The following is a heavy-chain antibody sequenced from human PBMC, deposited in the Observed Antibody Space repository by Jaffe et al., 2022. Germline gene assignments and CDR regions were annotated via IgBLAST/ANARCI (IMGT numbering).Heavy chain of an antibody. V-gene: IGHV3-48*01. Sequence: EVQLVESGGGLVQPGGSLRLSCAASGFTFSSYSMNWVRQAPGKGLEWVSYISSSSSTIYYADSVKGRFTISRDNAKNSLYLQMNSLRAEDTAVYYCARDIRFLEWLYHDYWGQGTLVTVSS. J-gene: IGHJ4*02. CDR3: ARDIRFLEWLYHDY. CDR1: GFTFSSYS. CDR2: ISSSSSTI. D-gene: IGHD3-3*01.